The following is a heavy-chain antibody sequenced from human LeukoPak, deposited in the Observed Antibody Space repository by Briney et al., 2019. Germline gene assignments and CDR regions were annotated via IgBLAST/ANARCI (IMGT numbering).Heavy chain of an antibody. J-gene: IGHJ5*02. CDR3: AREQQLTPTNEYNWFDP. Sequence: GSLRLSCAASGFTLISYAMSWVRQAPGKGLEWVSAISGSGGSTYYADSVKGRFTISRDNSKNTLYLQMNSLRAEDTAVYYCAREQQLTPTNEYNWFDPWGQGTLVTVSS. V-gene: IGHV3-23*01. CDR1: GFTLISYA. CDR2: ISGSGGST. D-gene: IGHD6-13*01.